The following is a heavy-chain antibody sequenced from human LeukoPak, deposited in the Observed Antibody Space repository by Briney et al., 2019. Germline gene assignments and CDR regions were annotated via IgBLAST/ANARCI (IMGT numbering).Heavy chain of an antibody. CDR3: VRGGGEQWPLDL. J-gene: IGHJ2*01. Sequence: SETLSLTCTVSGGSISSYYWSWIRQPPGKGLEWIGYIYYSGSTNYNPSLKSRVTISVDTSKNQFSLKLSSVTAADTAVYYCVRGGGEQWPLDLWGRGTLVTVSS. D-gene: IGHD6-19*01. CDR1: GGSISSYY. V-gene: IGHV4-59*12. CDR2: IYYSGST.